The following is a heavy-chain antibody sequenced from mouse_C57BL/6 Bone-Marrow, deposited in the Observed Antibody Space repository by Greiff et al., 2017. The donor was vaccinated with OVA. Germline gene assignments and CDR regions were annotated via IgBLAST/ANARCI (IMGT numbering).Heavy chain of an antibody. J-gene: IGHJ4*01. V-gene: IGHV5-4*01. CDR1: GFTFSSYA. Sequence: EVQLVESGGGLVKPGGSLKLSCAASGFTFSSYAMSWVRQTPEKRLEWVATISDGGSYTYYPDNVKGRFTISRDNAKNNLYLQMSHLKSEDTAMYYCASHDYYAMDYWGQGTSVTVSS. CDR2: ISDGGSYT. CDR3: ASHDYYAMDY.